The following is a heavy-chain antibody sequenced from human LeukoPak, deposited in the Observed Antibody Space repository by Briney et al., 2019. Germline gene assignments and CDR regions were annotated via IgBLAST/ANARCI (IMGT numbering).Heavy chain of an antibody. Sequence: PGGSLRLSCAASGFSFADSWMHWVRQAPGKGLVWVSRINNDGSDTRYADSVRGRFTISRDNAKNTLYLQMNSLRAEDTAVYYCVRVSGLGMNEYYQHWGQGTLVTVPS. D-gene: IGHD3-10*01. CDR2: INNDGSDT. J-gene: IGHJ1*01. CDR3: VRVSGLGMNEYYQH. CDR1: GFSFADSW. V-gene: IGHV3-74*01.